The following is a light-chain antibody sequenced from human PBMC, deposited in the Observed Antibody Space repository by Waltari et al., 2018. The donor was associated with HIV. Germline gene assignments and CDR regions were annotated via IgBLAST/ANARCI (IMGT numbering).Light chain of an antibody. Sequence: SYELTQPPSVSVSPGQTASITCSGHTLGDKFASWYQQKPGQSPVMVIYQDNERPSGIPERFSGSNSGNTATLTISGTQALDEADYFCQAWDNITAIFGGGTKLTVL. CDR2: QDN. CDR3: QAWDNITAI. CDR1: TLGDKF. V-gene: IGLV3-1*01. J-gene: IGLJ2*01.